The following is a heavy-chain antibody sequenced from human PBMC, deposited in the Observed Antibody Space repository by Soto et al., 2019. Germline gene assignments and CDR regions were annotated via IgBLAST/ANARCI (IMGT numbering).Heavy chain of an antibody. Sequence: ASVKVSCKASGYTFTSNGISWVRQAPGQGLEWMGWISPNSGNTNYAQKFQGRATMTRETSTSTVYMELSSLRSEDTAVYYCARDSYCGGDCPPGDWFDPWGQGTLVTVS. V-gene: IGHV1-18*01. CDR1: GYTFTSNG. CDR3: ARDSYCGGDCPPGDWFDP. CDR2: ISPNSGNT. J-gene: IGHJ5*02. D-gene: IGHD2-21*02.